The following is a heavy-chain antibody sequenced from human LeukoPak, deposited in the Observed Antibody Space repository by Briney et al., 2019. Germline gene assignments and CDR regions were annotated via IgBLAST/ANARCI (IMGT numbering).Heavy chain of an antibody. V-gene: IGHV4-59*08. J-gene: IGHJ4*02. CDR1: GGSISTYY. CDR2: INYSGNT. Sequence: SETLSLTCTVSGGSISTYYWSWIRQPPGKGLEWIGYINYSGNTKYNPSLKGRLTISVDTSKNQFSLKLRAVTAADTAVYYCARHSGSYYDFDYWGQGTLVTVSS. CDR3: ARHSGSYYDFDY. D-gene: IGHD1-26*01.